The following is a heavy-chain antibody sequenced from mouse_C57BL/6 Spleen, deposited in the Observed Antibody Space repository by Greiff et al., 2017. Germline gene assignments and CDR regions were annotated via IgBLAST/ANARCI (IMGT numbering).Heavy chain of an antibody. D-gene: IGHD2-4*01. CDR2: ISSGGRYT. J-gene: IGHJ2*01. V-gene: IGHV5-6*01. CDR3: SRQRFDYPVDY. Sequence: VTLVESGGDLVKPGGSLKLSCAASGFTFSSYGLSWVRQTPDKRLEWVATISSGGRYTYYPDRVKGPFTIARDYSKNALYLQRSSLKSDDTAIYYDSRQRFDYPVDYWGQGTTLTVSS. CDR1: GFTFSSYG.